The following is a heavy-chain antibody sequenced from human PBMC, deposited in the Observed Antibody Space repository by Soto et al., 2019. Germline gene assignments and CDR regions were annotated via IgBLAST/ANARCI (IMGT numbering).Heavy chain of an antibody. CDR3: ARDYDGFDY. J-gene: IGHJ4*02. CDR1: RGSSTSSNG. Sequence: PSETLSLTYGVARGSSTSSNGWTWVRQPPGKGLEWLGKISHSGTVNYNATLRSRVTISVDKPKNQLSLKLMSVTAADTAVYYCARDYDGFDYWGPGILVTVSS. D-gene: IGHD3-16*01. V-gene: IGHV4-4*02. CDR2: ISHSGTV.